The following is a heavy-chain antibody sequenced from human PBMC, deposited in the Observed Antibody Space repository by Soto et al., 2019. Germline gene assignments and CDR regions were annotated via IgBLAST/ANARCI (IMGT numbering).Heavy chain of an antibody. CDR3: ARLYSRAYDI. CDR1: GFTFSSYA. CDR2: VTAGGDNT. J-gene: IGHJ3*02. Sequence: EVQLLESGGGLVQPGGSLRLSCAASGFTFSSYAMTWVRQTPGHGLRWVSTVTAGGDNTYHADSVKGRFTISRDTSKNTLYLHMHSLRVEDTAIYHCARLYSRAYDIWGQGTMVTVSS. D-gene: IGHD2-15*01. V-gene: IGHV3-23*01.